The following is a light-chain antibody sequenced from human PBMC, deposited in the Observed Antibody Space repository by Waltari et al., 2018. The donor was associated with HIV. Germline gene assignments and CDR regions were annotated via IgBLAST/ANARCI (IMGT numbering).Light chain of an antibody. CDR2: QDN. J-gene: IGLJ3*02. Sequence: SYEVTQPPSVSVSPGQTASITCSGDSLGEKYTSWYQQRPGQYPVLVIYQDNYRPSGIPDRFSGSNSGNTATLTISGTQSMDEADYYCQAWDSGTVVFGGGTKLTVL. V-gene: IGLV3-1*01. CDR3: QAWDSGTVV. CDR1: SLGEKY.